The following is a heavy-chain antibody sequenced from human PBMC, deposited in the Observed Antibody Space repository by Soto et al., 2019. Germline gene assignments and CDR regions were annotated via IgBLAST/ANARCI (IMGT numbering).Heavy chain of an antibody. CDR3: ARAGILRYFDWLLY. D-gene: IGHD3-9*01. CDR1: GGSFSGYY. Sequence: ETLSLTCAVYGGSFSGYYWSWIRQPPGKGLEWIGEINHSGSTNYNPSLKSRVTISVDTSKNQFSLKLSSVTAADTAVYYCARAGILRYFDWLLYWGQGTLVTVSS. V-gene: IGHV4-34*01. J-gene: IGHJ4*02. CDR2: INHSGST.